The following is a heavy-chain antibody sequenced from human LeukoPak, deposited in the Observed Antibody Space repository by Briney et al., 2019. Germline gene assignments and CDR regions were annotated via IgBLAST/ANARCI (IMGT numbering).Heavy chain of an antibody. J-gene: IGHJ4*02. CDR2: MSASGGTT. D-gene: IGHD5-24*01. CDR1: GFTLSSYA. V-gene: IGHV3-23*01. Sequence: PGGSLRLSCAAAGFTLSSYAMNWVRQTRGEGLEWVSGMSASGGTTYADSVKGRFTISRDTSKNTLYLQMDALRAEDTAIYFCAKEIGRDDYNRCDYWGQGTPVTVSS. CDR3: AKEIGRDDYNRCDY.